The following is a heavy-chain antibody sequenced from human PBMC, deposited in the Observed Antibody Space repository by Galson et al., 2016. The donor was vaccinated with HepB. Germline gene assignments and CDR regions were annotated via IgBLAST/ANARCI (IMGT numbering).Heavy chain of an antibody. J-gene: IGHJ4*02. Sequence: SVKVSCKASGGTFNKYDINWVRQAPGQGPEWVGGIIPTSGTTDYAPKLQARVTITAETSTSTAYMELRSLRSEDTAGYYCATSLRFFDWLFKFYFDNWGQGTLVTVSS. D-gene: IGHD3-9*01. CDR1: GGTFNKYD. CDR2: IIPTSGTT. V-gene: IGHV1-69*06. CDR3: ATSLRFFDWLFKFYFDN.